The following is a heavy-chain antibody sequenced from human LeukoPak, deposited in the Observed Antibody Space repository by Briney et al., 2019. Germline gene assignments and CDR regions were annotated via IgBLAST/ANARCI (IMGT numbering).Heavy chain of an antibody. Sequence: SVKVSCKASGGTFISYAISWVRQAPGQGLEWMGGIIPIFGTANYAQKFQGRVTITADEPTSTAYMELSSLRSEDTAVYYCASCPGPCYYYHGMDVWGQGTTVTVSS. V-gene: IGHV1-69*13. J-gene: IGHJ6*02. CDR3: ASCPGPCYYYHGMDV. CDR2: IIPIFGTA. CDR1: GGTFISYA.